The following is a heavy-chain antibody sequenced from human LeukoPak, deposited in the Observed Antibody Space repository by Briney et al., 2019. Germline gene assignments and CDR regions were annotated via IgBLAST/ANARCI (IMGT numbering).Heavy chain of an antibody. Sequence: GGSLRLSCTASEFTFNSYGMHWVRQAPGKGLEWVAFIRFDGSDEHYADSVKGRFTISRDNSKNTLYLQMNSLRAEDTAVYYCAKDRRGSCNAGSCYCCDYWGRGALVTVSS. CDR3: AKDRRGSCNAGSCYCCDY. J-gene: IGHJ4*02. V-gene: IGHV3-30*02. D-gene: IGHD2-15*01. CDR1: EFTFNSYG. CDR2: IRFDGSDE.